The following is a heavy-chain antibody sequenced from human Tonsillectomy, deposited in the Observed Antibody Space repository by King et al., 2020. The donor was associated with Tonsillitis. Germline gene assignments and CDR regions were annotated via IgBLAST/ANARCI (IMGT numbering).Heavy chain of an antibody. CDR2: ISYDGSNK. V-gene: IGHV3-30*18. J-gene: IGHJ3*02. D-gene: IGHD3-10*01. CDR3: AKDRILLWFGELSGDAFDI. CDR1: GFTFSSYG. Sequence: VQLVESGGGVVQPGRSLRLSCAASGFTFSSYGMHWVRQAPGKGLEWVADISYDGSNKYYADSVKGRFTISRDNSKNTLYLQMNSLGAEDTAVYYCAKDRILLWFGELSGDAFDIWGQGTMGTVSS.